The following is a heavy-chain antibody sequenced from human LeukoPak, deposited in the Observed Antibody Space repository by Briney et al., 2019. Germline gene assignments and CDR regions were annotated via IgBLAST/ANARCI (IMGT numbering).Heavy chain of an antibody. CDR3: ARGYDSSGFYYFDY. CDR1: GGTFSSYA. D-gene: IGHD3-22*01. Sequence: RASVKVSCKASGGTFSSYAISWVRQAPGQGLEWMGGIIPIFGTANYAQKFQGRVTITADESTSTAYMELSSLRSEDTAVYYCARGYDSSGFYYFDYWGQGTWSPSPQ. CDR2: IIPIFGTA. V-gene: IGHV1-69*13. J-gene: IGHJ4*02.